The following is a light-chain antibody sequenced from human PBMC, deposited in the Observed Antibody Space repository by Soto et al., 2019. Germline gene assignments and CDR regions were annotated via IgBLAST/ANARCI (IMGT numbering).Light chain of an antibody. CDR2: GAS. Sequence: EIVLTQSPGTLSLSPGERATLSCRASQSVSSSYLAWYQQKPGQAPRLLIYGASSRATGIPDRFSGSGSGTDFTLTINRLEFEDFAVYYCHQYGSSPYTCGQGTKLEI. CDR1: QSVSSSY. J-gene: IGKJ2*01. CDR3: HQYGSSPYT. V-gene: IGKV3-20*01.